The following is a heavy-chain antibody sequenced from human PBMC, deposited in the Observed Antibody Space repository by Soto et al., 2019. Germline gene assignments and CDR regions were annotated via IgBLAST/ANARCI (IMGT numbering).Heavy chain of an antibody. V-gene: IGHV3-23*01. CDR2: ISGINSGT. D-gene: IGHD3-22*01. CDR1: GFSFSNYA. CDR3: VRDQGRTSYYDRSGYYPLGH. J-gene: IGHJ4*02. Sequence: GGSLRLSCAASGFSFSNYAMNWVRQAPGKGLEWVTTISGINSGTYYADSVKGRFTISRDNSKNTLYLQMNSLRAEDTAVYYCVRDQGRTSYYDRSGYYPLGHWGQGTLVTVSS.